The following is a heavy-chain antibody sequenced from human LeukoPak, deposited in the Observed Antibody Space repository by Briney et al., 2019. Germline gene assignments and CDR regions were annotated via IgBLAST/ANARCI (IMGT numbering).Heavy chain of an antibody. CDR3: GASRQYVGAFDI. CDR2: ISSSSTTI. Sequence: GGSLRLSCAASGFTFSSYELYWVRQAPGKGLEWISYISSSSTTIKYADSVRGRFTIPRDDARESLYLQMSSLRADDTAIYYCGASRQYVGAFDIWGQGTLVTVSS. CDR1: GFTFSSYE. D-gene: IGHD3-16*01. V-gene: IGHV3-48*03. J-gene: IGHJ3*02.